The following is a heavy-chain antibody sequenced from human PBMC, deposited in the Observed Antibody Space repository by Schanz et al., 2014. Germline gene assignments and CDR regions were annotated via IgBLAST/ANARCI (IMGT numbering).Heavy chain of an antibody. CDR1: GFIFGSSV. Sequence: VQLVESGGGLVKPGGSLRLSCAASGFIFGSSVMAWVRQAPGKGLEWVSSINTGGDSTYYADSVKGRFTMSRDNAKNTVFLQMNSLRADDTAVYYCARDRATESYYSAGPPIDYWGQGTLLTVSS. J-gene: IGHJ4*02. CDR3: ARDRATESYYSAGPPIDY. V-gene: IGHV3-21*01. CDR2: INTGGDST. D-gene: IGHD1-26*01.